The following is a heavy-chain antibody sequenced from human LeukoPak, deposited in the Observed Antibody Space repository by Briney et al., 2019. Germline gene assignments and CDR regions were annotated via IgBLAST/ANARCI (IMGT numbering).Heavy chain of an antibody. Sequence: SETLSLTCSVSDGSISSYYWGWIRQPPGKGLEWIGTIYFSGSTYYNPSLKSRVTVSIDTSKNQFSLELTSVTAADTAVYYCTKHASRFDSWGQGTLVTVSS. D-gene: IGHD3-16*01. CDR2: IYFSGST. CDR3: TKHASRFDS. J-gene: IGHJ4*02. V-gene: IGHV4-59*04. CDR1: DGSISSYY.